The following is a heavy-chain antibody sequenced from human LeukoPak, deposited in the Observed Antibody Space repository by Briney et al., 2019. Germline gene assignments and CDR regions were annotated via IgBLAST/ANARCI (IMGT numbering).Heavy chain of an antibody. CDR3: ARSVSYYRNLEYFQH. CDR1: GGSFSGYY. D-gene: IGHD4-11*01. V-gene: IGHV4-34*01. J-gene: IGHJ1*01. Sequence: PSETLSLTCAVYGGSFSGYYWSWIRQPPGKGLEWIGEINHSGSTNYNPSLKSRVTISVDTSKNQFSLKLSSVTAADRAVYYCARSVSYYRNLEYFQHWGQGTLVTVSS. CDR2: INHSGST.